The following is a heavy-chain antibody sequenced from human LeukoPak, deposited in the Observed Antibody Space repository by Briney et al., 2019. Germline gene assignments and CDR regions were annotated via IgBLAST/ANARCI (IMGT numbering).Heavy chain of an antibody. CDR1: GFTFDDYA. J-gene: IGHJ4*02. CDR2: ISWNSGSI. D-gene: IGHD5-24*01. V-gene: IGHV3-9*03. CDR3: AKDQDGYNSGVFDY. Sequence: GGSLRLSCAASGFTFDDYAMHWVRQAPGKGLEWDSGISWNSGSIGYADPVKGRFTISRDNAKNSLYLQMNSLRAEDMALYYCAKDQDGYNSGVFDYWGQGTLVTVSS.